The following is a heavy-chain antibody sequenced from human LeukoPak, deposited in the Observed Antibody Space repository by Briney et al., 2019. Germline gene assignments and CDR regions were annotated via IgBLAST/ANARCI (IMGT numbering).Heavy chain of an antibody. CDR3: ASSSGYCSGGSCYWEDYYYGMDV. D-gene: IGHD2-15*01. CDR2: INPNSGGT. Sequence: GASVKVSCKASGYTFTGYYMHWVRQAPGQGLEWMGWINPNSGGTNYAQKFQGRVTMTRDTSISTAYMELSRLRSDDTAVYYCASSSGYCSGGSCYWEDYYYGMDVWGQGTTVTVSS. J-gene: IGHJ6*02. V-gene: IGHV1-2*02. CDR1: GYTFTGYY.